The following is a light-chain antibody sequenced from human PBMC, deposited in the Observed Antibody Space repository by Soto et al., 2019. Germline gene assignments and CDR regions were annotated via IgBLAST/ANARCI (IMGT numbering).Light chain of an antibody. V-gene: IGKV1-9*01. Sequence: QLTETPSCLSACVGGRVTINCLASQAISNYLAWYQQKPGKAPNLLIYGASTLHSGVPSRFSGSVSGTDFTLTISSLQPEEFATYYCQQVNRYPNTFGQGTRLEI. CDR1: QAISNY. J-gene: IGKJ5*01. CDR2: GAS. CDR3: QQVNRYPNT.